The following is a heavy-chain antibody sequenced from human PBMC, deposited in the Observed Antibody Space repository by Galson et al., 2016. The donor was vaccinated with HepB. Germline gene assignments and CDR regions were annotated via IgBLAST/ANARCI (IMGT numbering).Heavy chain of an antibody. CDR1: GFTVSSTY. CDR3: AGRGASSSSWYSDYQYGMDV. Sequence: SLRLSCAASGFTVSSTYMNWVRQAPGKGLEWVSITYSGGTTYQADSVKGRFTISRDHSNNPLYLQMDRLRHEDTAVYYCAGRGASSSSWYSDYQYGMDVWGQGTTVTVSS. J-gene: IGHJ6*02. V-gene: IGHV3-66*01. CDR2: TYSGGTT. D-gene: IGHD6-13*01.